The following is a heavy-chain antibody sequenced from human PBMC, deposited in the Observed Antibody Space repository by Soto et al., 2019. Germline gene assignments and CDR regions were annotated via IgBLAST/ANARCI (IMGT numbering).Heavy chain of an antibody. J-gene: IGHJ4*02. CDR1: GFTFDDYA. D-gene: IGHD3-3*01. CDR3: AKDKGAYYDFWSGYYFDY. Sequence: EVQLVESGGGLVQPGRSLRLSCAASGFTFDDYAMHWVRQAPGKGLEWVSGISWNRGSIGYADSVKGRFTISRDNGKNSLYMQMNSLRAEDTALYYCAKDKGAYYDFWSGYYFDYWGQGTLVTVSS. CDR2: ISWNRGSI. V-gene: IGHV3-9*01.